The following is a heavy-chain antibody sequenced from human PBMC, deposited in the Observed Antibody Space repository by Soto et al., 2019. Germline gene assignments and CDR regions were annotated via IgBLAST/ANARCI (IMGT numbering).Heavy chain of an antibody. Sequence: SXNDSYKVSVCTXTQLSMDLVRQAPGKGLEWIGGFDPEDCETIYAQKFQVILTITDYTSTDTAYIELSRLRSEDTPVHYRAMGGGNIVVVTGILPVFAFDIWGQGTMGTVSS. D-gene: IGHD2-21*02. CDR1: VCTXTQLS. CDR2: FDPEDCET. J-gene: IGHJ3*02. CDR3: AMGGGNIVVVTGILPVFAFDI. V-gene: IGHV1-24*01.